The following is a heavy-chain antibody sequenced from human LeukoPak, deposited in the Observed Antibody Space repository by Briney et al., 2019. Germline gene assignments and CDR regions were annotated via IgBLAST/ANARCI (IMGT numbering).Heavy chain of an antibody. Sequence: GGSLRLSCAASGFTFSSYEMNWVRQAPGKGLEWVAFIRYDGSNKYYADSVKGRFTISRDDSKNTLYLQMNSLRAEDTAAYYCVLSGYSSLDSWGQGTLVTVSS. CDR3: VLSGYSSLDS. CDR1: GFTFSSYE. V-gene: IGHV3-30*02. J-gene: IGHJ4*02. CDR2: IRYDGSNK. D-gene: IGHD3-3*01.